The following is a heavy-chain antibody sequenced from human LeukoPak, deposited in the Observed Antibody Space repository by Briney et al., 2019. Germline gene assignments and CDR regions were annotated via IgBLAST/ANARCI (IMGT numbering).Heavy chain of an antibody. Sequence: GGSLRLSCAASGFTVSNNYMSWVRQAPGKGLEWVSVIYSGGSTYYADSVEGRFTISRDNSKNTLHLQMNSLRAEDTAVYYCASGTTVVNHFDYWGQGTLVTVSS. CDR2: IYSGGST. D-gene: IGHD4-23*01. J-gene: IGHJ4*02. CDR3: ASGTTVVNHFDY. V-gene: IGHV3-53*01. CDR1: GFTVSNNY.